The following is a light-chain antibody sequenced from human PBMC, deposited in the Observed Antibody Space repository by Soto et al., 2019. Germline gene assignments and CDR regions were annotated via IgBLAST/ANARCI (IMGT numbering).Light chain of an antibody. Sequence: EIVLTQSPATLSLSPGDSATLSCRASQSIRSYLAWYQQKRGQAPRLLIYDASNRDTGIPARFSGSGSGTDFSLTISSLEPEDFAVYYCQQRSSWPLTFGGGTKVEIK. V-gene: IGKV3-11*01. CDR3: QQRSSWPLT. CDR2: DAS. J-gene: IGKJ4*01. CDR1: QSIRSY.